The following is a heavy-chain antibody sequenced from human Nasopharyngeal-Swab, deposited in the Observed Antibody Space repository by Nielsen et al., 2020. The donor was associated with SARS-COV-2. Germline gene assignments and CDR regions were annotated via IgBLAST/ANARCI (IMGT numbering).Heavy chain of an antibody. CDR2: INHSGST. J-gene: IGHJ4*02. V-gene: IGHV4-34*01. CDR1: GGSFSGYY. D-gene: IGHD3-3*01. Sequence: SETLSLTCAVYGGSFSGYYWSWIRQPPGKGLEWIGEINHSGSTNYNPSLKSRVTISVDTSKNQFSLKLSSVTAADTAVYYCARGSKSGITIFGVVIIPTSFDYWGQGTLATVSS. CDR3: ARGSKSGITIFGVVIIPTSFDY.